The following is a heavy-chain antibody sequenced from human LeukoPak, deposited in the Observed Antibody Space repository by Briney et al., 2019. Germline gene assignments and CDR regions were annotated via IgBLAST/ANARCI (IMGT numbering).Heavy chain of an antibody. Sequence: GGSLRLSCAASGFTFSSYSMNWVRQAPGKGLEWVASISRTSNYIYYADSVKGRFTISRDNSKNTLYLQMNSLRAEDTAVYYCASIYGDYGNYWGQGTLVTVSS. V-gene: IGHV3-21*01. D-gene: IGHD4-17*01. CDR2: ISRTSNYI. CDR1: GFTFSSYS. J-gene: IGHJ4*02. CDR3: ASIYGDYGNY.